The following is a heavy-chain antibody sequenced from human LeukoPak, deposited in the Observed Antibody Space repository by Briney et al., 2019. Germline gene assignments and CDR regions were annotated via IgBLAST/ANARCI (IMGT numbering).Heavy chain of an antibody. D-gene: IGHD6-13*01. Sequence: GGSLRISCAAAGFTFISYEITWVRLALGMGLAWVSFISSSGSTIYYADSVKGRFTISRDNAKNSLYLQMNSLRAEDTAVYYCARGSHLNSSSWYGGNDYWGQGTLVTVSS. J-gene: IGHJ4*02. CDR2: ISSSGSTI. CDR1: GFTFISYE. V-gene: IGHV3-48*03. CDR3: ARGSHLNSSSWYGGNDY.